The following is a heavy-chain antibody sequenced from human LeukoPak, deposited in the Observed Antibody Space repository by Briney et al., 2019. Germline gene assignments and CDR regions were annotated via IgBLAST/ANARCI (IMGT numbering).Heavy chain of an antibody. D-gene: IGHD5-12*01. CDR1: GFIFSDYS. Sequence: GGSLRLSCAASGFIFSDYSMNWVRQAPGKGLEWVSAISGSGGSTYYADSVKGRFTISRDNSKNTLYLQMNSLRAEDTAVYYCATHSGYDSGRRYYFDYWGQGTLVTVSS. J-gene: IGHJ4*02. CDR3: ATHSGYDSGRRYYFDY. CDR2: ISGSGGST. V-gene: IGHV3-23*01.